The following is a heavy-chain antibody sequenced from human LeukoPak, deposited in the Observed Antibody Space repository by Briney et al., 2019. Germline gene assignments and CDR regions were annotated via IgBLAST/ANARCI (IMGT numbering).Heavy chain of an antibody. Sequence: SETLSLTCAVSGASISSSNYYWGWVRQSPGKGLEWIGNIYSSGNTYYNASLKSRVTMYIDTSKNQFSLKLSSVTAADTAVYYCARLSSGWYYYFDYWGQGTLVTVSS. CDR3: ARLSSGWYYYFDY. CDR2: IYSSGNT. J-gene: IGHJ4*02. V-gene: IGHV4-39*07. CDR1: GASISSSNYY. D-gene: IGHD6-19*01.